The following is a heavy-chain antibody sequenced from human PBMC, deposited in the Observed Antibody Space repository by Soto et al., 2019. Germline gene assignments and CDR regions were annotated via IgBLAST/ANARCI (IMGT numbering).Heavy chain of an antibody. J-gene: IGHJ4*02. CDR3: ARGKNVLRYFDWLSYFAY. CDR1: GYTFTSYA. D-gene: IGHD3-9*01. V-gene: IGHV1-3*01. Sequence: ASVKVSCKASGYTFTSYAMHWVRQAPGQRLEWMGWINAGNGNTKYSQKFQGRVTITRDTSASTAYMELSSLRSEDTAVYYCARGKNVLRYFDWLSYFAYWGQGTLVTVSS. CDR2: INAGNGNT.